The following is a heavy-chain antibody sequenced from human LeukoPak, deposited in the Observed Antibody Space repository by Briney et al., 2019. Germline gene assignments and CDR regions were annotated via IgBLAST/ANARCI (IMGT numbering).Heavy chain of an antibody. CDR2: IYYSGST. CDR3: ARHGWGWELLGGYFDY. V-gene: IGHV4-39*01. J-gene: IGHJ4*02. D-gene: IGHD1-26*01. CDR1: GGSISSSSYY. Sequence: SDTLSLTCTVSGGSISSSSYYWGWIRQPPGKGLEWIGSIYYSGSTYYNPSLKSRVTISVDTSKNQFSLKLSSVTAADTAVYYCARHGWGWELLGGYFDYWGQGTLVTVSS.